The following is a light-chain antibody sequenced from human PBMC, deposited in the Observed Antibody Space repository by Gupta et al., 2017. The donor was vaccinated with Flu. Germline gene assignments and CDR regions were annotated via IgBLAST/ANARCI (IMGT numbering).Light chain of an antibody. CDR3: SSYTSSSTVV. Sequence: SALTQPASVSGSPGPSITISCTGTSSDVGGYNYVSWYQQHPGKAPKLMIYEVSNRPSGVATRFSGSKSGNTASLTISVRQEEDEADYYCSSYTSSSTVVFGGGTKLTVL. CDR1: SSDVGGYNY. J-gene: IGLJ3*02. CDR2: EVS. V-gene: IGLV2-14*01.